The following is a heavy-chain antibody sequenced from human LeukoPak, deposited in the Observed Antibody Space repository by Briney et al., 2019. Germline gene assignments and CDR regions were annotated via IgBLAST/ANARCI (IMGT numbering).Heavy chain of an antibody. Sequence: AVNVSCKASGGTFSSYAISWVRQAPGKGLEWMGRIIPIFGTAKYAQKFQGRVTITTDESTSTAYMELSSLRSEDTAVYYCARDMYYYDSSGYYYFDYWGQGTLVTVSS. J-gene: IGHJ4*02. CDR1: GGTFSSYA. CDR2: IIPIFGTA. V-gene: IGHV1-69*05. CDR3: ARDMYYYDSSGYYYFDY. D-gene: IGHD3-22*01.